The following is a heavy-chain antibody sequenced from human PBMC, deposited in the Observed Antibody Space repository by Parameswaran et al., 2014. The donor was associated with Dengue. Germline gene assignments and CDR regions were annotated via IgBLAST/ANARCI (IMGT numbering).Heavy chain of an antibody. V-gene: IGHV3-48*02. Sequence: VRQAPGKGLEWLSYISGTATTMYYADSVKGRFIISRDRAKNSVYLQMNSLRDEDTAVYYCARDYYYRLDVWGQGTTVTVSS. J-gene: IGHJ6*02. CDR2: ISGTATTM. CDR3: ARDYYYRLDV.